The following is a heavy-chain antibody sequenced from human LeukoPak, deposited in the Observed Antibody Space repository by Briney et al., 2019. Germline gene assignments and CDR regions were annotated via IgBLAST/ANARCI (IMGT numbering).Heavy chain of an antibody. Sequence: GGSLRLSCAASGFTFSGYSMSWVRQAPGKGLKWVSAISGSGGSTYYADSVKGRFTISRDNAKNSLYLQMNSLRAEDTAVYYCAELGITMIGGVWGKGTTVTISS. J-gene: IGHJ6*04. CDR1: GFTFSGYS. CDR2: ISGSGGST. CDR3: AELGITMIGGV. D-gene: IGHD3-10*02. V-gene: IGHV3-23*01.